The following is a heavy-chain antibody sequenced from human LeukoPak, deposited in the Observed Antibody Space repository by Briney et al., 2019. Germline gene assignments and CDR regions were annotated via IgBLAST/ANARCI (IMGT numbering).Heavy chain of an antibody. Sequence: ASVKVSCKASGGTFTSYAMHWVRQAPGQRLEWMGWINAGNGNTKYSQKFQGRVTITRDTSASTAYMELSSLRSEDTAVYYCAFAVAAAGTGVYYYYYGMDVWGQGTTVTVSS. D-gene: IGHD6-13*01. J-gene: IGHJ6*02. CDR3: AFAVAAAGTGVYYYYYGMDV. CDR1: GGTFTSYA. CDR2: INAGNGNT. V-gene: IGHV1-3*01.